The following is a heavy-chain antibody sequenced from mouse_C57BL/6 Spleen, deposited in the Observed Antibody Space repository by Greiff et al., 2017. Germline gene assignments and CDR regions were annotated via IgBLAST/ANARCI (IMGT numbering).Heavy chain of an antibody. CDR1: GYTFTSYW. V-gene: IGHV1-7*01. CDR3: ARSGVTTGIYYYAMDY. J-gene: IGHJ4*01. D-gene: IGHD2-2*01. Sequence: VQRVESGAELAKPGASVKLSCKASGYTFTSYWMHWVKQRPGQGLEWIGYINPSSGYTKYNQKFKDKATLTADKSSSTAYMQLSSLTYEDSAVYYCARSGVTTGIYYYAMDYWGQGTSVTVSS. CDR2: INPSSGYT.